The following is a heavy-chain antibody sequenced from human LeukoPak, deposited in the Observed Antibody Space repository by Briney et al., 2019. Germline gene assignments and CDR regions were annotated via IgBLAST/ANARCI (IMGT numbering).Heavy chain of an antibody. J-gene: IGHJ4*02. Sequence: PGGSLRLSCAASGFTFSNYAMSWVRQAPGKGLEWVSAISDSGRSTYYADSVKGRFTISRDNSKNTLYLQMNSLRAEDTAVYYCASHEREYYYDSSGYLGYWGQGTLVTVSS. CDR1: GFTFSNYA. CDR2: ISDSGRST. V-gene: IGHV3-23*01. CDR3: ASHEREYYYDSSGYLGY. D-gene: IGHD3-22*01.